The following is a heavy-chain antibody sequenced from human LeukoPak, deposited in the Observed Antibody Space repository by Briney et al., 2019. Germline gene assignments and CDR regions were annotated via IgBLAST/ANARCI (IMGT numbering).Heavy chain of an antibody. CDR3: ARDQGYDFWTAYMDV. V-gene: IGHV1-2*02. Sequence: GASVKVSCKASGYTFTGYYIHWVRQAPGQGPEWMGWINPNSGGTNYAQNFQGRVTMTRDTSISTAYMELSRLRSDDTAVYYCARDQGYDFWTAYMDVWGKGTTVTVSS. D-gene: IGHD3-3*01. J-gene: IGHJ6*03. CDR1: GYTFTGYY. CDR2: INPNSGGT.